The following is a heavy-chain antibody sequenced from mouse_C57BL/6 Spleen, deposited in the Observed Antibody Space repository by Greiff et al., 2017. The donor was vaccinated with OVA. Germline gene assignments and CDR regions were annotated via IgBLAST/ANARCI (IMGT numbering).Heavy chain of an antibody. J-gene: IGHJ4*01. CDR3: ARRAQALYYYAMDY. D-gene: IGHD3-2*02. CDR1: GFTFSDYG. CDR2: ISSGSSTI. Sequence: EVQVVESGGGLVKPGGSLKLSCAASGFTFSDYGMHWVRQAPEKGLEWVAYISSGSSTIYYADTVTGRFTISRDNAKNTLFLQMTSLRSEDTAMYYCARRAQALYYYAMDYWGQGTSVTVSS. V-gene: IGHV5-17*01.